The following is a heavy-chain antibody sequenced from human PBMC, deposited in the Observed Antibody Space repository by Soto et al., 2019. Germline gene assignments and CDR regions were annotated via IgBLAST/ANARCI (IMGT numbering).Heavy chain of an antibody. V-gene: IGHV3-53*01. Sequence: GGSLRLSCAASGFTFSSYEMNWVRQAPGKGLEWVSVIYSGGSTYYADSVKGRFTISRDNSKNTLYLQMNSLRAEDTAVYYCARTNWDPEQDAFDIWGQGTMVTVSS. CDR1: GFTFSSYE. CDR3: ARTNWDPEQDAFDI. D-gene: IGHD1-1*01. J-gene: IGHJ3*02. CDR2: IYSGGST.